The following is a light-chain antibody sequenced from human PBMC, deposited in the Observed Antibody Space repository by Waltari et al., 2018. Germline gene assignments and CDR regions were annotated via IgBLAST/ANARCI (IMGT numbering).Light chain of an antibody. V-gene: IGKV1-5*03. CDR3: LQYDSDART. CDR1: QSISTL. CDR2: NAS. J-gene: IGKJ1*01. Sequence: DIQMTQSPSTLSASVGDRVTITCRASQSISTLLSWYQQKPVKVPTLLIYNASKLESGVPSRFSGSGSGTEFTLTISSLQPDDFAGYHCLQYDSDARTFGQGTKVEIK.